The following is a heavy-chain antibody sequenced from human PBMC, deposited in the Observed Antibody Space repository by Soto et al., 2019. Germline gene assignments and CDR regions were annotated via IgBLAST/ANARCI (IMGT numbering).Heavy chain of an antibody. CDR3: TTACRYYYDSSGYYDYFDY. D-gene: IGHD3-22*01. J-gene: IGHJ4*02. CDR1: GFTFSNAW. Sequence: EVQLVESGGGLVKPGGSLRLSCAASGFTFSNAWMKWVRQAPGKGLEWVGRIKSKTDGGTKDYAAPVKGRFTISRDDSKNTLYLQMNSLKNEDTAVYYCTTACRYYYDSSGYYDYFDYWGQGTLATVSS. CDR2: IKSKTDGGTK. V-gene: IGHV3-15*07.